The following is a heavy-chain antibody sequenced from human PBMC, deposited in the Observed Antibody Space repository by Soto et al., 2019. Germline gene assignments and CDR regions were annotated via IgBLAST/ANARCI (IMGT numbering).Heavy chain of an antibody. CDR2: MSWDRVTF. V-gene: IGHV3-9*02. CDR3: ALSATDIVLLTSYIHFYY. J-gene: IGHJ4*02. D-gene: IGHD2-15*01. CDR1: GSTSEHFA. Sequence: GGSLRLSCVACGSTSEHFAIHWVRQSPWKALEWVSGMSWDRVTFGYADSVQGRFTISRDHAKRSVELQMDSLIPYDTSVYYCALSATDIVLLTSYIHFYYWGQGNLFAVSS.